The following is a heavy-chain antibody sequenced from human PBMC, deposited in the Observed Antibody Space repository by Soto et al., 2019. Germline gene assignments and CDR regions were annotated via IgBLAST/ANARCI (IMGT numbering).Heavy chain of an antibody. V-gene: IGHV4-39*01. CDR2: IYYSGST. CDR3: ATYDILTGSPPFDY. D-gene: IGHD3-9*01. Sequence: SETLSLTCTVSGGSISGSSYYWGWIRQPPGKGLEWIGSIYYSGSTYYNPSLKSRVTISVDTSKNQFSLKLSSVTAADTAVYYCATYDILTGSPPFDYWGQGTLVTVSS. J-gene: IGHJ4*02. CDR1: GGSISGSSYY.